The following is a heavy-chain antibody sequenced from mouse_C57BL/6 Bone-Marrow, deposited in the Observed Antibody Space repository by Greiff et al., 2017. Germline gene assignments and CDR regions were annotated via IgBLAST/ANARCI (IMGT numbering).Heavy chain of an antibody. J-gene: IGHJ4*01. CDR3: ARGNYYAMDY. CDR2: IYPRSGNT. Sequence: QVQLQQSGAELARPGASVKLSCKASGYTFASYGISWVKQRTGQGLEWIGEIYPRSGNTYYNEKFKGKATLTADKSSSTAYMELRSLTSEDSAVYFCARGNYYAMDYWGQGTSVTVSS. CDR1: GYTFASYG. V-gene: IGHV1-81*01. D-gene: IGHD2-1*01.